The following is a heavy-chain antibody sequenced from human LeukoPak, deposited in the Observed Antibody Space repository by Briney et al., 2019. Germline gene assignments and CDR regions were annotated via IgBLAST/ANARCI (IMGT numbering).Heavy chain of an antibody. V-gene: IGHV4-59*01. D-gene: IGHD3-9*01. CDR1: GGSISSYY. CDR3: AREYSYDILTGYYKSPWFDP. Sequence: SETLSLTCTVSGGSISSYYWSWIRQPPGKGLEWIGYIYYSGSTNYNPSLKSRVTISVDTSKNQFSLKLSSVTAADTAVYYCAREYSYDILTGYYKSPWFDPWGQGTLVTVSS. J-gene: IGHJ5*02. CDR2: IYYSGST.